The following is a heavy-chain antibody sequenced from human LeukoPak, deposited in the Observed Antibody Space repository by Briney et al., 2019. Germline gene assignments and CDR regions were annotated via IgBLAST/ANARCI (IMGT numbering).Heavy chain of an antibody. J-gene: IGHJ6*02. CDR2: ISGSGGST. D-gene: IGHD3-10*01. V-gene: IGHV3-23*01. CDR1: GFTFSSYA. Sequence: GGSLRLSCVASGFTFSSYAMSWVRQAPGKGLEWVSAISGSGGSTYYADSVKGRFTISRDNSKNTLYLQMNSLRAEDTAVYYCAKDMVRGVIITSYYYYYGMDVWGQGTTVTVSS. CDR3: AKDMVRGVIITSYYYYYGMDV.